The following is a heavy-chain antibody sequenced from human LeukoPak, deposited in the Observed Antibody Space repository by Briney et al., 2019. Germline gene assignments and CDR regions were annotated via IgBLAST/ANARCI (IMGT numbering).Heavy chain of an antibody. D-gene: IGHD2-21*02. V-gene: IGHV3-48*01. Sequence: GGSLRLSCAASGFTFSSHSMLWVRQTPARGLEWLFYISTGGSAVPSAESVRDRFTFSRDNAKSSLYLQTNSLRVEDTGIYYCARVGSGGDWSDYWGQGTRVTVSS. CDR3: ARVGSGGDWSDY. CDR1: GFTFSSHS. J-gene: IGHJ4*02. CDR2: ISTGGSAV.